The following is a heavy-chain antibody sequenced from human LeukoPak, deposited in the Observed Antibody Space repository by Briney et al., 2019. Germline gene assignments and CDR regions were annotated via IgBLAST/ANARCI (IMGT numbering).Heavy chain of an antibody. Sequence: GGSLRLSCEASGVILSSYAMSWVRQAPGKGLEWVSAISLNGGSTYYADSVKGLFTITRDTSKNTLSLQMNSLRTEDTAIYYCAKDNRPGFDVWGQGTMVTVSS. CDR3: AKDNRPGFDV. CDR2: ISLNGGST. J-gene: IGHJ3*01. CDR1: GVILSSYA. V-gene: IGHV3-23*01.